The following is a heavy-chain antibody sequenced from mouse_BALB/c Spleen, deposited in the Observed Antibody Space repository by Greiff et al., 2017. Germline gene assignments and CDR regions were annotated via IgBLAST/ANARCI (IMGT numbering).Heavy chain of an antibody. CDR3: ARDGGYGWFAY. Sequence: EVKLVESGGGLVKPGGSLKLSCAASGFTFSDYYMYWVRQTPEKRLEWVATISDGGSYTYYPDSVKGRFTISRDNAKNNLYLQMSSLKSEDTAMYYCARDGGYGWFAYWGQGTLVTVSA. CDR2: ISDGGSYT. CDR1: GFTFSDYY. V-gene: IGHV5-4*02. J-gene: IGHJ3*01. D-gene: IGHD2-14*01.